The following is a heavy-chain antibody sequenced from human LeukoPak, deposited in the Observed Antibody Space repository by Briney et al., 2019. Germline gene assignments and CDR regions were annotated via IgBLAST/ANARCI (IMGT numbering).Heavy chain of an antibody. CDR2: IGSSSSYT. CDR3: ARAPHYSNYGPYYYGMDV. CDR1: GFTFSDYY. D-gene: IGHD4-11*01. Sequence: GGSLRLSCAASGFTFSDYYMSWIRQAPGKGLEWVSCIGSSSSYTDYADSVKGRFTISRDNAKNSLYLQMNSLRAEDTAVYYCARAPHYSNYGPYYYGMDVWGQGTTVTVSS. J-gene: IGHJ6*02. V-gene: IGHV3-11*06.